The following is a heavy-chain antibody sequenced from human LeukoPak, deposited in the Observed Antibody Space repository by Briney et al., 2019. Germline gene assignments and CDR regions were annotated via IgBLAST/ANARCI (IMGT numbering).Heavy chain of an antibody. J-gene: IGHJ4*02. V-gene: IGHV3-64*01. CDR2: ISSDGGST. CDR1: GFTFSSYA. D-gene: IGHD2-2*01. Sequence: GGSLRLSCAASGFTFSSYAIHWVRQAPGKGLEYVSVISSDGGSTSYANSVKGRFTISRDNSKNTLYLQMGNLRAEDMAVYYCARGGDDVVVPSSRSSLGYWGQGTLVTVSS. CDR3: ARGGDDVVVPSSRSSLGY.